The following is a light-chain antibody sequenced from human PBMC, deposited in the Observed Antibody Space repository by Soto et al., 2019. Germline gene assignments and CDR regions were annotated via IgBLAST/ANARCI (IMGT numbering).Light chain of an antibody. CDR3: QQANSFPIT. J-gene: IGKJ5*01. CDR2: DAS. CDR1: QSVDSY. Sequence: EIVLTQSPATLSLSPGGRATLACMASQSVDSYLAWYQQKPGQAPRPPLYDASPRATGIPARFSGSGSGTDFTLTISSLEPEDFATYYCQQANSFPITFGQGTRLEI. V-gene: IGKV3-11*01.